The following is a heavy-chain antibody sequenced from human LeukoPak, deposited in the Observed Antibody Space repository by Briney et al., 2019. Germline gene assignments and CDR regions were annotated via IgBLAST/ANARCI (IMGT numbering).Heavy chain of an antibody. V-gene: IGHV3-21*01. Sequence: SGGSLRLSCAASGFTFSSYSMNWVRQAPGKGLEWVSSISSSSSYIYYADSVKGRFTISRDNAKNSLYLQMNSLRAEDTAVYYCARDDEATSGYSYGFWWFDPWGQGTLVTVSS. CDR2: ISSSSSYI. J-gene: IGHJ5*02. CDR1: GFTFSSYS. CDR3: ARDDEATSGYSYGFWWFDP. D-gene: IGHD5-18*01.